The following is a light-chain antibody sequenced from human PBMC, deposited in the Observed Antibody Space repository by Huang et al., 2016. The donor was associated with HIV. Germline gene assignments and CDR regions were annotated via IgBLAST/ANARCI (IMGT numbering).Light chain of an antibody. J-gene: IGKJ5*01. CDR3: QQSYSTPD. V-gene: IGKV1-39*01. CDR1: QSISSY. CDR2: AAS. Sequence: DIQMTQSPSSLSTSVGDRVTITCRASQSISSYLNWYQQKPGKAPKLLIYAASSLQKVVPSRFSGSGSGTDFTLTISSLQPEDFATYYCQQSYSTPDFGQGTRLEIK.